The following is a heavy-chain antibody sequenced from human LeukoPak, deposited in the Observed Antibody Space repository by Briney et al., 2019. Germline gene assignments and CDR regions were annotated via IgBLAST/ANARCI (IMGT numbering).Heavy chain of an antibody. CDR1: GGSFGGYY. CDR3: ARHRRLQSNRDYYYYMDV. V-gene: IGHV4-34*01. D-gene: IGHD5-24*01. CDR2: INHSGST. Sequence: SETLSLTCAVYGGSFGGYYWSWIRQPPGKGLEWIGEINHSGSTNYNPSLKSRVTISVDTSKNQFSLKLSSVTAADTAVYYCARHRRLQSNRDYYYYMDVWGKGTTVTVSS. J-gene: IGHJ6*03.